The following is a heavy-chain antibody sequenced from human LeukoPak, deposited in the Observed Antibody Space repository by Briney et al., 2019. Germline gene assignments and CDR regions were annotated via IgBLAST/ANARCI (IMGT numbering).Heavy chain of an antibody. Sequence: PGGSLRLSCAASGFTFSSYGMHWVRQAPGKGLEWVAFIRYDGSNKYYADSVKGRFTISRDNSKNTLYLQMNSLRAEDTAVYYCAKVPNHYYYDSSGWIDYWGQGTLVTVSS. CDR2: IRYDGSNK. D-gene: IGHD3-22*01. CDR3: AKVPNHYYYDSSGWIDY. CDR1: GFTFSSYG. J-gene: IGHJ4*02. V-gene: IGHV3-30*02.